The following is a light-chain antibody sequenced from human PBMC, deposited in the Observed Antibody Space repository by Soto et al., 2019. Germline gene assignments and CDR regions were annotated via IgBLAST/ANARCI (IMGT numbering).Light chain of an antibody. J-gene: IGLJ3*02. Sequence: QSALTQPASVSGSPGQSITISCTGTSTDIGRYNYVSWYQQHPGKAPKLIIYDVTTRPSGIPNRFSGSKSGNTASLTISGLQAEDEADYYCCSYTRSSTLGVFGGEPKLTVL. V-gene: IGLV2-14*03. CDR3: CSYTRSSTLGV. CDR1: STDIGRYNY. CDR2: DVT.